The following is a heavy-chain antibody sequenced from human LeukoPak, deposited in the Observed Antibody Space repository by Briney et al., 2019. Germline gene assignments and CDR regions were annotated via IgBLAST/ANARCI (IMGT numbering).Heavy chain of an antibody. CDR1: GFTFSGFA. V-gene: IGHV3-23*01. CDR2: TNENGGTT. Sequence: PGGSLRLSCSASGFTFSGFAMSWVRQIPGKGLEWVSGTNENGGTTWYADSVKGRFTISRDNSKNTLYLQMNSLRAEDTAVYYCARAGGGYYYMDVWGKGTTVTVSS. J-gene: IGHJ6*03. D-gene: IGHD6-25*01. CDR3: ARAGGGYYYMDV.